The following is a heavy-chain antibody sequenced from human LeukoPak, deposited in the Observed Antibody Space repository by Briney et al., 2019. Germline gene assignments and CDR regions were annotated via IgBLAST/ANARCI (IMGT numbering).Heavy chain of an antibody. V-gene: IGHV4-59*01. J-gene: IGHJ4*02. CDR3: AREKGQLGSGRGYFDY. CDR1: DGSISSYY. Sequence: SETLSLTCTVSDGSISSYYWSWIRQPPGKGLEWIGYIHYTGSTNSNPSLKSRVTISVDTPKNQFSLKLSSVTAADTAVYYCAREKGQLGSGRGYFDYWGQGTLVTVSS. CDR2: IHYTGST. D-gene: IGHD6-13*01.